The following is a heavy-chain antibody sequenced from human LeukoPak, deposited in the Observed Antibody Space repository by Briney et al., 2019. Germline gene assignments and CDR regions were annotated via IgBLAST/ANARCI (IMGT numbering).Heavy chain of an antibody. J-gene: IGHJ4*02. Sequence: GGSLRLSCATSGFTFSTYAMSWVRQAPGKGLEWVSVVSGGGRTTYYADSVKGRFTISRDNSKSTMYVQMNSLRVEDTAVYYCANWREGVRPDFESWGQGTLVTVSP. V-gene: IGHV3-23*01. CDR1: GFTFSTYA. CDR2: VSGGGRTT. D-gene: IGHD3-3*01. CDR3: ANWREGVRPDFES.